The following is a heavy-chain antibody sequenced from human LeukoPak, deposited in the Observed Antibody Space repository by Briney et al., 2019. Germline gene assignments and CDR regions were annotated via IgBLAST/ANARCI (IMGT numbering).Heavy chain of an antibody. CDR3: ASHLDYDILTGYCPFGY. V-gene: IGHV1-69*05. D-gene: IGHD3-9*01. CDR1: GGTFSSYA. J-gene: IGHJ4*02. Sequence: SVNVPCMASGGTFSSYAISWVRQAPGQGLEWMGGIIPIFGKANYAQNFQGRVTITTDESTSTAYMELGSLTSEDSAVYYCASHLDYDILTGYCPFGYWGQGTLVTVSS. CDR2: IIPIFGKA.